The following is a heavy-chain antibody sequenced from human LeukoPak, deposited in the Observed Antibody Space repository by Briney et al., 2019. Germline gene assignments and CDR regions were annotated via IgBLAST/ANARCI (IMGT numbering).Heavy chain of an antibody. CDR3: ARVPGDY. CDR2: ISSSSNYI. V-gene: IGHV3-21*01. J-gene: IGHJ4*02. Sequence: PGGSLRLSCAASGFTFSSYSMNWVRQAPGKGLEWVSSISSSSNYIYYADSLKGRFTISRDNAKNSLYLQMNGLRAEDTAVYYCARVPGDYWGQGTLVTVSS. CDR1: GFTFSSYS.